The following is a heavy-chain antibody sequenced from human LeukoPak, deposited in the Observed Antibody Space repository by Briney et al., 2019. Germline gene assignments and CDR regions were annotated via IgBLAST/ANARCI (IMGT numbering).Heavy chain of an antibody. CDR1: GFTFSSYG. CDR2: ISYDGSNK. Sequence: GGSLRLSCAASGFTFSSYGMHWVRQAPGKGLEWVAVISYDGSNKYYADSVKGRFTISRDNSKNTLYLQMNSLRAEDTAVYYCAKVGGCSSTSCYHDAFVIWGQGTMVTVSS. CDR3: AKVGGCSSTSCYHDAFVI. J-gene: IGHJ3*02. V-gene: IGHV3-30*18. D-gene: IGHD2-2*01.